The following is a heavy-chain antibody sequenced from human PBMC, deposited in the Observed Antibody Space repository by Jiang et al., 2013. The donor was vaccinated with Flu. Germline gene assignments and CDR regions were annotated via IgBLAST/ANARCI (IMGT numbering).Heavy chain of an antibody. J-gene: IGHJ1*01. CDR1: GYTFTSYD. D-gene: IGHD6-19*01. Sequence: GASVKVSCKASGYTFTSYDINWVRQATGQGLESMGWMNPNTGNTNYAQKFQGRVTMTRNTSISTAYMELSSLRSEDTAVYYCARRSGWGELQHWGQGTLVTVSS. CDR2: MNPNTGNT. CDR3: ARRSGWGELQH. V-gene: IGHV1-8*01.